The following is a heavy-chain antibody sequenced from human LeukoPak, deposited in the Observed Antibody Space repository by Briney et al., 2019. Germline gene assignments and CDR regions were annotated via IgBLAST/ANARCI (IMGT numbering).Heavy chain of an antibody. V-gene: IGHV4-4*07. CDR2: IYTSGST. Sequence: SETLSLTCTVSGGSISSYYWSWIRQPAGKGLEWIGRIYTSGSTNYNPSLKSRVTMSVDTSKSQFSLKLSSVTAADTAVYYCARESDSSGYPYWYFDLWGRGTLVTVSS. J-gene: IGHJ2*01. CDR1: GGSISSYY. D-gene: IGHD3-22*01. CDR3: ARESDSSGYPYWYFDL.